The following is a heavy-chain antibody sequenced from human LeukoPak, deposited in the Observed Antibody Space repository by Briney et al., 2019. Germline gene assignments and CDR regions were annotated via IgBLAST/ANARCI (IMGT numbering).Heavy chain of an antibody. CDR1: GGSFSGYY. CDR2: INHSGST. V-gene: IGHV4-34*01. D-gene: IGHD2-2*01. Sequence: PSETLSLTCAVYGGSFSGYYWSRIRQPPGKGLEWIGEINHSGSTNYNPSLKSRVTISVDTSKNQFSLKLSSVTAADTAVYYCARGRRSDIVVVPAAYNWFDPWGQGTLVTVSS. CDR3: ARGRRSDIVVVPAAYNWFDP. J-gene: IGHJ5*02.